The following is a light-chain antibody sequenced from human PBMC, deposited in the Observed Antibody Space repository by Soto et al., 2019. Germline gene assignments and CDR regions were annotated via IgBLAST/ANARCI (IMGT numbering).Light chain of an antibody. CDR2: WAS. J-gene: IGKJ2*01. CDR1: QNVLYRSNNKNY. CDR3: HHYYSPPMYT. V-gene: IGKV4-1*01. Sequence: DTVMTPSPDSLAVSLGERATINCKSSQNVLYRSNNKNYLRWYQQRPGQPPNLLTYWASTRESGVPDRFSGSGSGTDFTLTISSLQAEDVAVYHCHHYYSPPMYTFGQGSKLETK.